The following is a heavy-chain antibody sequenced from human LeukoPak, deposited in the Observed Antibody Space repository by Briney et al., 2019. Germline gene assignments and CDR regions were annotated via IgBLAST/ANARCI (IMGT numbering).Heavy chain of an antibody. Sequence: ASVKVSCKASGYTFTSYGISWVRQAPGQGLEWMGWISSYSGNTNYAQKLQGRVTMTTDTSTSTAYMELRSLRSDDTAVYYCARVEYYDSSAYYYYYYYMDVWGKGTTVTVPS. V-gene: IGHV1-18*01. D-gene: IGHD3-22*01. CDR1: GYTFTSYG. CDR2: ISSYSGNT. CDR3: ARVEYYDSSAYYYYYYYMDV. J-gene: IGHJ6*03.